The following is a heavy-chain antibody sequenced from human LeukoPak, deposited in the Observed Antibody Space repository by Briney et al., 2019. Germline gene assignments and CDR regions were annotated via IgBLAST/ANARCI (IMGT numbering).Heavy chain of an antibody. CDR3: ARWEGSGSFGKFDS. J-gene: IGHJ5*01. V-gene: IGHV4-61*05. CDR1: GGSISSSSYY. Sequence: SETLSLTCTVSGGSISSSSYYWGWIRQPPGKGLEWIGNIYYSGSTNYNPSLKSRVTISVDTSKNQFSLKLSSVTAADTAVYYCARWEGSGSFGKFDSWGQGTLVTVSS. CDR2: IYYSGST. D-gene: IGHD3-10*01.